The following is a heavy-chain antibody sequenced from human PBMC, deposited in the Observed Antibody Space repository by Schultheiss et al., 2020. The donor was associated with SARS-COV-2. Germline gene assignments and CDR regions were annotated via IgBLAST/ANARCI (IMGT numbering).Heavy chain of an antibody. Sequence: GGSLRLSCKDSGDSFSSHWFGWVRQMPGQGLEYMGIIYPGDSDTKYRPSFHGQVTISADKSINTVYLHWSSLKASDTAIYYCTKVYGDYGPHEGFWGQGTLVTVSS. J-gene: IGHJ4*02. CDR1: GDSFSSHW. V-gene: IGHV5-51*01. CDR3: TKVYGDYGPHEGF. CDR2: IYPGDSDT. D-gene: IGHD4-17*01.